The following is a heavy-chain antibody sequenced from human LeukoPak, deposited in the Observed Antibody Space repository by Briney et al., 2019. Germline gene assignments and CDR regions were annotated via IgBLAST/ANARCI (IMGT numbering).Heavy chain of an antibody. Sequence: PSETLSLTCIVSGASISSSTYFWGWIRQPPGKGLEWIGNIYYSGSTSYNPSLRSPVTMSVHTSKNQFSLNLSSVTAADTAVYYCARLSKGRYFDWIFDYWGQGTLVTVSS. CDR1: GASISSSTYF. J-gene: IGHJ4*02. V-gene: IGHV4-39*01. CDR3: ARLSKGRYFDWIFDY. D-gene: IGHD3-9*01. CDR2: IYYSGST.